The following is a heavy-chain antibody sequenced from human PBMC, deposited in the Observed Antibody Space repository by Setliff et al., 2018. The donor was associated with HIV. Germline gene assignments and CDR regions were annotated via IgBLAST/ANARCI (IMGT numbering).Heavy chain of an antibody. Sequence: GGSLRLSCAASGFTFSSYSMNWVRQAPGKGLEWVSSISSSSSYIYYADSVKGRFTISRDNAKNSLYLQMNSLRAEDTAVYYCARVDFRYYDSSGYYYDAFDIWGQGTMVTVSS. CDR3: ARVDFRYYDSSGYYYDAFDI. D-gene: IGHD3-22*01. V-gene: IGHV3-21*01. CDR1: GFTFSSYS. J-gene: IGHJ3*02. CDR2: ISSSSSYI.